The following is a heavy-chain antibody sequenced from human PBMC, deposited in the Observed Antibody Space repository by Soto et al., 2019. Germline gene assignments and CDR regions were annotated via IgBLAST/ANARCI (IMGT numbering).Heavy chain of an antibody. D-gene: IGHD2-2*01. J-gene: IGHJ5*02. Sequence: SETLSLTCTVSGGSISSGGYYWSWIRQHPGKGLEWIGYIYYSGTTYYNPSLKSRVTISVDTSKNQFSLKLSSVSAADTALYYCARCSLVVVPAPGFDNWGQGALVTVSS. V-gene: IGHV4-31*03. CDR1: GGSISSGGYY. CDR2: IYYSGTT. CDR3: ARCSLVVVPAPGFDN.